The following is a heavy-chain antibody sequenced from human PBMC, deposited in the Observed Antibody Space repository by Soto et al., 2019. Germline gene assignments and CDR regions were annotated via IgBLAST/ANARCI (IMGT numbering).Heavy chain of an antibody. CDR2: IYSSGST. Sequence: QVQLQESGPGLVKPSETLSLTCTVSGGSIRSYYWSWIRQPPGKGLEWSGYIYSSGSTNYNPSLKRPVTLSVDTSKNQFSLKLSCVTAADTAVYYCARGDLRYYYGSGSPPFDPWGQGTLVTVSS. J-gene: IGHJ5*02. CDR1: GGSIRSYY. D-gene: IGHD3-10*01. V-gene: IGHV4-59*08. CDR3: ARGDLRYYYGSGSPPFDP.